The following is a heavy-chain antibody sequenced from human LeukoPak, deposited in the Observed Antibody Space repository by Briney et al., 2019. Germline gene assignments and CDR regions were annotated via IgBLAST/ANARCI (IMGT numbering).Heavy chain of an antibody. D-gene: IGHD3-22*01. V-gene: IGHV3-30-3*01. J-gene: IGHJ4*02. Sequence: GRSLRPSCAASGFTFSSYAMHWVRQAPGKGLEWVAVISYDGSNKYYADSVKGRFTISRDNSKNTLYLQMNSLRAEDTAVYYCASPTYYYDSSGYYDCNYWGQGTLVTVSS. CDR2: ISYDGSNK. CDR3: ASPTYYYDSSGYYDCNY. CDR1: GFTFSSYA.